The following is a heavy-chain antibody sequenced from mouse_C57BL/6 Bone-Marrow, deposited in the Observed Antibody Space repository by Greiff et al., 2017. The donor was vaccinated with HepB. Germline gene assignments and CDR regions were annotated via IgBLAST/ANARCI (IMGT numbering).Heavy chain of an antibody. CDR3: ARGYYWYFDV. CDR1: GYTFTSYW. CDR2: IYPSDSET. J-gene: IGHJ1*03. Sequence: QVQLQQPGAELVKPGASVKLSCKASGYTFTSYWMDWVKQRPGQGLEWIGNIYPSDSETHYNQKFKDKATLTVDKSSSTAYMQLSSLTSEDSAVYYCARGYYWYFDVWCTGTTVTVSS. V-gene: IGHV1-61*01.